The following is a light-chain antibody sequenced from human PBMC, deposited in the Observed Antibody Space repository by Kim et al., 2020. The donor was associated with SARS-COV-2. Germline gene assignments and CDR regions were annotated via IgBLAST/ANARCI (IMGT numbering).Light chain of an antibody. CDR3: QQYNSYSPWT. Sequence: DIQMTQSPSTLSASVGDRVTITCRASQIISSWLAWYQQKPGKAPKLLIYKASSLESGFPSRFSGSGSGTEFTLTISILQPDDFATYYCQQYNSYSPWTFGQGTKVDIK. V-gene: IGKV1-5*03. CDR2: KAS. J-gene: IGKJ1*01. CDR1: QIISSW.